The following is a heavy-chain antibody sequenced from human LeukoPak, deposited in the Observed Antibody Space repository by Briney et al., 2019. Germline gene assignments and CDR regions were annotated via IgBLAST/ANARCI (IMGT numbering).Heavy chain of an antibody. CDR3: AKDIDYDSSGRYGMDV. V-gene: IGHV3-9*01. Sequence: PGRSLRLSCAASGFTFDDYAMHWVRHAPGKGLEWVSGISWNSGSIGYADSVKGRFTISRDNAKNSLYLQMNSLRAEDTALYYCAKDIDYDSSGRYGMDVWGQGTTVTVSS. J-gene: IGHJ6*02. D-gene: IGHD3-22*01. CDR2: ISWNSGSI. CDR1: GFTFDDYA.